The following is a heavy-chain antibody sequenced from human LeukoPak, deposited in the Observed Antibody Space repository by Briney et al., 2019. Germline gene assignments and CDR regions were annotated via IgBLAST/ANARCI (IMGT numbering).Heavy chain of an antibody. V-gene: IGHV3-30*04. D-gene: IGHD1-26*01. J-gene: IGHJ4*02. CDR3: ARDLEMGATYFDY. Sequence: GRSLRLSCAASGFTFSSYAMHWVRQAPGKGLEWVAVISYDGSNKYYADSVKGRFTISRDNSKNTLYLQMNSLRAEDTAVYYCARDLEMGATYFDYWGQGTLVTVSS. CDR1: GFTFSSYA. CDR2: ISYDGSNK.